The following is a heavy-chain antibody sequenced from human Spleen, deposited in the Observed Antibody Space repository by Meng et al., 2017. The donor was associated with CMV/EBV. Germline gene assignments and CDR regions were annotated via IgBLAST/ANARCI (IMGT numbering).Heavy chain of an antibody. V-gene: IGHV4-59*01. CDR2: IYYSGST. CDR3: ARGGGYCSSTSCYTRYFDY. J-gene: IGHJ4*02. CDR1: GGSISSYY. Sequence: GSLRLSCTVSGGSISSYYWSWIRQPPGKGLEWIGYIYYSGSTNYNPSLKSRVTISVDTSKNQFSLKLSSVTAADTAVYYCARGGGYCSSTSCYTRYFDYWGQGTLVTVSS. D-gene: IGHD2-2*02.